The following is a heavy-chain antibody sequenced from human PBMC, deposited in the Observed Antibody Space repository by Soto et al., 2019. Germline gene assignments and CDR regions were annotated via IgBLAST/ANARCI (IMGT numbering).Heavy chain of an antibody. Sequence: GGSLRLSCSVSGFTFSIYAMHWVRHAPGKGLEYVSAISSNGGSTYYADSVKGRFTISRDNSKNTLYLQMSSLRAEDTAVYYCVKYGSRRHELPYDCRCKATLVTVSS. D-gene: IGHD1-26*01. CDR2: ISSNGGST. CDR3: VKYGSRRHELPYDC. CDR1: GFTFSIYA. V-gene: IGHV3-64D*08. J-gene: IGHJ4*02.